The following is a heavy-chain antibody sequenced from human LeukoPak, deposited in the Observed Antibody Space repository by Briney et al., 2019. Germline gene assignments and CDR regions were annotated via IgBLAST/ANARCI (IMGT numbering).Heavy chain of an antibody. Sequence: PGGSLRLSCAASGFTFSSYSMNWVRQAPGKGLEWVSSISSSSSYIYYADSVKGRFTISRDNAKNSLYLQMNSLRAEDTAVYYCAKRSASGSYYQQIFDYWGQGTLVTVSS. CDR2: ISSSSSYI. J-gene: IGHJ4*02. D-gene: IGHD3-10*01. CDR1: GFTFSSYS. CDR3: AKRSASGSYYQQIFDY. V-gene: IGHV3-21*04.